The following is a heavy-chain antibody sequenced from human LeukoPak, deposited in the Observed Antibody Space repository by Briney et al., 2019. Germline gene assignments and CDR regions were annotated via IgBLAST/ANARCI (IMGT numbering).Heavy chain of an antibody. CDR2: INHSGST. V-gene: IGHV4-34*01. Sequence: SETLSLTCAVYGGSFSGYYWSWIRQPPGKGLEWIGEINHSGSTNYNPSLKSRVTISVDTSKNQFSLKLSSVTAADTAVYYCARVRLSYYDSSGYSPWGQGTLVTVSS. D-gene: IGHD3-22*01. J-gene: IGHJ5*02. CDR3: ARVRLSYYDSSGYSP. CDR1: GGSFSGYY.